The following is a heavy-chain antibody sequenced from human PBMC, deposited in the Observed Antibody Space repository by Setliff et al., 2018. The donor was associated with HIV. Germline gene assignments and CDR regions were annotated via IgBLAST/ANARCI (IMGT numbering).Heavy chain of an antibody. J-gene: IGHJ4*02. CDR3: ARGVNFDY. CDR1: GGSFTDIGGSFTDYY. Sequence: KSSETLSLTCAVFGGSFTDIGGSFTDYYWIWIRQPPGKGLEWIGEINHSGSTYYNPSLKSRVTISVDTSKNQFSLKLSSVTAADTAVYYCARGVNFDYWGQGTQVTVSS. V-gene: IGHV4-34*01. CDR2: INHSGST.